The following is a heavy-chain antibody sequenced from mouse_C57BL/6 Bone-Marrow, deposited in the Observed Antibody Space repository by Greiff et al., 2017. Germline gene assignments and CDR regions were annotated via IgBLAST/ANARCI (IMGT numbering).Heavy chain of an antibody. J-gene: IGHJ2*01. V-gene: IGHV1-55*01. CDR3: ARSGPLGRSFDY. CDR2: IYPTSGRT. CDR1: GYTFTSYW. Sequence: VQLQQPGAELVKPGASVKMSCKASGYTFTSYWITWVKQRPGQGLEWIGDIYPTSGRTNYNEKFKSKAILTVDTTSNTAYMQLSSLTSEDSAVFYGARSGPLGRSFDYWGQGTTLTVSS. D-gene: IGHD3-1*01.